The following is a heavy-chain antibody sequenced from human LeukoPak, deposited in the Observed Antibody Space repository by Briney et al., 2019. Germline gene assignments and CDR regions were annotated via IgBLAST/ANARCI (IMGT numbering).Heavy chain of an antibody. CDR2: IHYSGST. D-gene: IGHD5-12*01. CDR1: GGHFRGYY. Sequence: PSETLSLTCAVYGGHFRGYYWSWIRQPPGKGLEWIGYIHYSGSTNYNPSLKSRVTISVDTSKNQFSLKLSSVTAADTAVYYCARGQVAYDYWGQGTLVTVSS. V-gene: IGHV4-59*01. CDR3: ARGQVAYDY. J-gene: IGHJ4*02.